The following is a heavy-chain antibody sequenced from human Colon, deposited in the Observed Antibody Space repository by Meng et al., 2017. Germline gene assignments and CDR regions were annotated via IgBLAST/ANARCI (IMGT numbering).Heavy chain of an antibody. V-gene: IGHV4-61*02. Sequence: SETLSLTCPVSGGSIISGGYSWTWIRQPAGKGLEWVGRIHASGNTNYNPSLRSRLNVSLDTSKNQFSQKLKSVTAADTAVYYCAGGSKEVSSSWPLYFDLWGRGTLVTVSS. CDR3: AGGSKEVSSSWPLYFDL. CDR2: IHASGNT. D-gene: IGHD6-13*01. CDR1: GGSIISGGYS. J-gene: IGHJ2*01.